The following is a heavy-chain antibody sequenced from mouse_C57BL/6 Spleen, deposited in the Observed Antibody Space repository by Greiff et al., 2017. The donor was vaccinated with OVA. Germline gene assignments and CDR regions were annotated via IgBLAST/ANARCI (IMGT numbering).Heavy chain of an antibody. CDR3: ARKDYYVSRYFDY. CDR2: IDPSDSET. Sequence: VQLQQPGAELVRPGSSVKLSCKASGYTFTSYWMHWVKQRPIQGLEWIGNIDPSDSETHYNQKFKDKATLTVDKSSSTAYMQLSSLKSEDSAVYYCARKDYYVSRYFDYWGQGTTLTVSS. D-gene: IGHD1-1*01. CDR1: GYTFTSYW. J-gene: IGHJ2*01. V-gene: IGHV1-52*01.